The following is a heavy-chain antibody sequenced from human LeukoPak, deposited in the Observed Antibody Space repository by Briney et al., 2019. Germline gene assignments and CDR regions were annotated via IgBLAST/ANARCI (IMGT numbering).Heavy chain of an antibody. Sequence: GGSLRLSCAASGFTFDSYGMNWVRQAPGKGLEWVSGISGSGVYTYYADSVKGRFTISRDNSKNTLYLQMNSLRAEDTAVYYCAKDSKIVGATFRSYHYMDVWGKGTAVTVSS. D-gene: IGHD1-26*01. CDR2: ISGSGVYT. CDR3: AKDSKIVGATFRSYHYMDV. CDR1: GFTFDSYG. J-gene: IGHJ6*03. V-gene: IGHV3-23*01.